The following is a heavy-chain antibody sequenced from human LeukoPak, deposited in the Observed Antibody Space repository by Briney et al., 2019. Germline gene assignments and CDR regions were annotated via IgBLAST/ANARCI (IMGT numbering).Heavy chain of an antibody. V-gene: IGHV1-3*01. D-gene: IGHD3-9*01. CDR3: ARSYRSCDMWGY. CDR1: GYTFTSYA. J-gene: IGHJ4*02. Sequence: GASVKVSCKASGYTFTSYAMHWVRQAPGQRLEWMGWINAGNGNTKYSQKFQGRVTITRDTSASTAYMELSSLRSEDTAVYYCARSYRSCDMWGYWGQGTLVTVSS. CDR2: INAGNGNT.